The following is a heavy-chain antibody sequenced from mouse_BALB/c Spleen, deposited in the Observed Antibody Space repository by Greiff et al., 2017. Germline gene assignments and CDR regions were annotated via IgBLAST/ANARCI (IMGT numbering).Heavy chain of an antibody. Sequence: EVKLVESGGGLVQPGGSLKLSCAASGFTFSSYTMSWVRQTPEKRLEWVAYISNGGGSTYYPDTVKGRFTISRDNAKNTLYLQMSSLKSEDTAMYYCARRYYYGSSYWYFDVWGAGTTVTVSS. CDR1: GFTFSSYT. D-gene: IGHD1-1*01. V-gene: IGHV5-12-2*01. CDR3: ARRYYYGSSYWYFDV. J-gene: IGHJ1*01. CDR2: ISNGGGST.